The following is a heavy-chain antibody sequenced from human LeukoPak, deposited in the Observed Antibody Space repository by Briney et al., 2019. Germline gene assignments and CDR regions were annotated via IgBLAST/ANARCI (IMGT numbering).Heavy chain of an antibody. J-gene: IGHJ4*02. D-gene: IGHD1-14*01. V-gene: IGHV3-33*01. Sequence: GRSLRLSCAASGFTFSSYGMHWVRQAPGKGLEWVAVIWYDGSNKYYADSVKGRFTISRDNSKNTLYLQMNSLRAEDTAVYYCARGQPGDPIDYWGRGTLVTVSS. CDR3: ARGQPGDPIDY. CDR1: GFTFSSYG. CDR2: IWYDGSNK.